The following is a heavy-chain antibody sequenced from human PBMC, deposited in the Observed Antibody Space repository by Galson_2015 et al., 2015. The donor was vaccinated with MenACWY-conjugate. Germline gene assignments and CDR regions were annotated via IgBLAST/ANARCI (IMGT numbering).Heavy chain of an antibody. V-gene: IGHV1-3*04. CDR3: ARDRIVVVAENYFDN. D-gene: IGHD2-21*01. CDR2: INTGSGHT. J-gene: IGHJ4*02. CDR1: GNTLTNYY. Sequence: SVKVSCKASGNTLTNYYMHWVRQAPGQRLEWMGWINTGSGHTKYSPKFQGRLTITTDTSTNTGYMELSSLRSDDTAVYYCARDRIVVVAENYFDNWGQGTPVTVSS.